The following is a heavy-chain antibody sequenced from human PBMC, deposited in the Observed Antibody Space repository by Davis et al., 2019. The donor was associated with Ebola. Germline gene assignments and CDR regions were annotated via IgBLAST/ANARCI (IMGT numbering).Heavy chain of an antibody. J-gene: IGHJ4*02. CDR1: GYTLVSYY. D-gene: IGHD4-17*01. CDR3: ATYTMTPLPFDY. V-gene: IGHV1-46*01. CDR2: INPSGGST. Sequence: ASVKVSCKASGYTLVSYYAHWVRQAPGQGLEWMGIINPSGGSTSYAQKFQDRLTITRDTSTSTVYMELSGLRPDDTAMYYCATYTMTPLPFDYWGQGTLVTVSS.